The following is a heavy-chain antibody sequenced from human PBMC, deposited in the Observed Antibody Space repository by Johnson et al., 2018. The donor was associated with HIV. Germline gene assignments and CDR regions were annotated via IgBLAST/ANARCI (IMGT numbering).Heavy chain of an antibody. J-gene: IGHJ3*02. CDR2: IWSDGSNK. CDR3: ATSTASDALDI. V-gene: IGHV3-33*01. CDR1: GLSFSSYG. Sequence: QVQLVESGGGVVQPGRSVRLSCAASGLSFSSYGMEWVRQAPGKGLEWVAVIWSDGSNKNYADSVKGRFTISRDNSKNTLYLQMNSLRAEDTAVYYCATSTASDALDIWGQGTMVTVSS. D-gene: IGHD1-1*01.